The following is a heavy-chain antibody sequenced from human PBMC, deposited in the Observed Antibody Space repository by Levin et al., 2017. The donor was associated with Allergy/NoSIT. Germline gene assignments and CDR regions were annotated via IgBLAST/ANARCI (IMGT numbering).Heavy chain of an antibody. J-gene: IGHJ4*02. CDR3: AREYCSGGSCYMMFDY. CDR2: IIPILGIA. Sequence: ASVKVSCKASGGTFSSYTISWVRQAPGQGLEWMGRIIPILGIANYAQKFQGRVTITADKSTSTAYMELSSLRSEDTAVYYCAREYCSGGSCYMMFDYWGQGTLVTVSS. V-gene: IGHV1-69*04. CDR1: GGTFSSYT. D-gene: IGHD2-15*01.